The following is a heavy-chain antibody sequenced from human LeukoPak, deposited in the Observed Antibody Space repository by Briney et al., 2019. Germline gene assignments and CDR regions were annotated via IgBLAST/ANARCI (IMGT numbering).Heavy chain of an antibody. J-gene: IGHJ6*02. CDR3: ARNDDYGDYYYYYGMDV. V-gene: IGHV4-34*01. CDR1: GGSFSGYY. CDR2: INHSGST. Sequence: SETLSLTCAVYGGSFSGYYWSWIRQPPGKGLEWIGEINHSGSTNYNPSLKSRVTISVDTSKNQFSLKLSSVTAADTAVYYCARNDDYGDYYYYYGMDVRGQGTTVTVSS. D-gene: IGHD4-17*01.